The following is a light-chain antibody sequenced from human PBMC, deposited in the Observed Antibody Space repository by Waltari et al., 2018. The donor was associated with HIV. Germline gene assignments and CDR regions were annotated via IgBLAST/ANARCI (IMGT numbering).Light chain of an antibody. CDR3: AAWDDSLNGFV. Sequence: QSVLTQPPSASGTPGQRVTISCSGSSSHVGTNTVNWYQPLPGTSPKRLFYSNHPRPSGVPDRFSGSKSGTSASLAINGLQSEDEADYYCAAWDDSLNGFVFGTGTKVTVL. CDR1: SSHVGTNT. J-gene: IGLJ1*01. CDR2: SNH. V-gene: IGLV1-44*01.